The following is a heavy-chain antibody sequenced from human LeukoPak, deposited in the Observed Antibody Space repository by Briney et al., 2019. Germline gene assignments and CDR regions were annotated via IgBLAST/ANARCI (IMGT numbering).Heavy chain of an antibody. CDR2: IIPIFGTA. J-gene: IGHJ3*02. Sequence: ASVKVSCKASGGTFSSYAISWVRQAPGQWLEWMGGIIPIFGTANYAQKFQGRVTITTDESTSTAYMELSSLRSEDTAVYYCARAAENAFDIWGQGTMVTVSS. CDR1: GGTFSSYA. V-gene: IGHV1-69*05. CDR3: ARAAENAFDI.